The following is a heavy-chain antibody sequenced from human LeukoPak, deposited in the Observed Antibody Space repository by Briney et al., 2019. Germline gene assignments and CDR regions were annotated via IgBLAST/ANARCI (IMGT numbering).Heavy chain of an antibody. CDR3: ASLVVPPSDPYYYYYMDV. J-gene: IGHJ6*03. Sequence: GGSLRLSCAASGFTFSSYWMSWVRQAPGKGLEWVANIKQDGSGKYYVDSVKGRFTISRDNAKNSLYLQMNSLRAEDTAVYYCASLVVPPSDPYYYYYMDVWGKGTTVTVSS. D-gene: IGHD2-2*01. V-gene: IGHV3-7*01. CDR1: GFTFSSYW. CDR2: IKQDGSGK.